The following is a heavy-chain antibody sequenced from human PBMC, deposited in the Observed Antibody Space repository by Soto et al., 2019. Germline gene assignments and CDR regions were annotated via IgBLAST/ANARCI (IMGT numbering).Heavy chain of an antibody. D-gene: IGHD1-26*01. CDR2: ISGSGGST. CDR1: GFTFSSYA. CDR3: AKAKLSGSYARRPRVDYYYGMDV. Sequence: SGGSLRLSCAASGFTFSSYAMSWVRQAPGKGLEWVSAISGSGGSTYYADSVKGRFTISRDNSKNTLYLQMNSLRAEDTAVYYCAKAKLSGSYARRPRVDYYYGMDVWGQGTTVTVSS. V-gene: IGHV3-23*01. J-gene: IGHJ6*02.